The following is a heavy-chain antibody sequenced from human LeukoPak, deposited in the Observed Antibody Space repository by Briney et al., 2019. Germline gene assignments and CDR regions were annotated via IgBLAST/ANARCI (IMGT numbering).Heavy chain of an antibody. V-gene: IGHV4-34*01. Sequence: SSETLSLTCAVYGGSFSGYYWSWIRHPPGKGLEWIGEINHSGSTNYNPSLKSRVTISVDTSKNQFSLKLSSVTAADTAVYYCARHVACSSTSCYTALVYWGQGTLVTVSS. CDR1: GGSFSGYY. D-gene: IGHD2-2*02. CDR3: ARHVACSSTSCYTALVY. J-gene: IGHJ4*02. CDR2: INHSGST.